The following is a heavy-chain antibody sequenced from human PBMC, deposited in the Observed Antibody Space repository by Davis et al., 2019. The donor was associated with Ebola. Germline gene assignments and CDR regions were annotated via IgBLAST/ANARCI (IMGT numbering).Heavy chain of an antibody. D-gene: IGHD6-19*01. CDR1: GFTFSSYW. CDR3: ARDLTEGAVAGPLDY. V-gene: IGHV3-74*01. CDR2: INTDGSFT. J-gene: IGHJ4*02. Sequence: PGGSLRLSCAASGFTFSSYWMHWVRQTPGKGLVWVSRINTDGSFTDYADSVKGRFTTSRDNTKNSLYLQMNSLGADDTAVYYCARDLTEGAVAGPLDYWGQGTLVTVSS.